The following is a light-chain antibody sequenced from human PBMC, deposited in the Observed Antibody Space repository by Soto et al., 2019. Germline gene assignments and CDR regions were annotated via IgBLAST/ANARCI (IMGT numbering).Light chain of an antibody. Sequence: QSALTQPASVSGSPGQSITISCTGTSSDVGGYKFVSWYQQHPVKAPKLMIYEVSNRPSGVSNRFSGSKSGNTASLTISGLQAEDEADYYCSSYTSSSTLLFGGGTKLTVL. CDR1: SSDVGGYKF. J-gene: IGLJ2*01. CDR2: EVS. V-gene: IGLV2-14*01. CDR3: SSYTSSSTLL.